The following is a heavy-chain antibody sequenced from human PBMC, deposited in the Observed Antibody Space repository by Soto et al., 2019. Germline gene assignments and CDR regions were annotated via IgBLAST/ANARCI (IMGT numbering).Heavy chain of an antibody. V-gene: IGHV4-59*08. CDR2: IYYSGST. CDR3: ARASGYPYYYYYYYLDV. CDR1: GGSISSYY. J-gene: IGHJ6*03. D-gene: IGHD3-3*01. Sequence: QVQLQESGPGLVKPSETLSLTCTVSGGSISSYYWSWIRQPPGKGLEWIGYIYYSGSTNYNPSLKSRVTISVDTSKNQFSRKLSSVTAADTAVYYCARASGYPYYYYYYYLDVWGKGTTVTVSS.